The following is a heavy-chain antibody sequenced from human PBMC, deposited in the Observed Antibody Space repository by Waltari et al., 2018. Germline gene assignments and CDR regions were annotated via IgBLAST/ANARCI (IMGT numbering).Heavy chain of an antibody. J-gene: IGHJ4*02. V-gene: IGHV3-48*03. D-gene: IGHD4-17*01. CDR1: GFTFSSYE. CDR3: ARDGDYRGFDY. Sequence: EVQLVESGGGLVQPGGSLRLSCAASGFTFSSYEMNWVRQAPGKGLEWVSYISSSGSTIYYADAVKGRFTISRDNAKNSLYLQMNSLRAEDTAVYYCARDGDYRGFDYWGQGTLVTVSS. CDR2: ISSSGSTI.